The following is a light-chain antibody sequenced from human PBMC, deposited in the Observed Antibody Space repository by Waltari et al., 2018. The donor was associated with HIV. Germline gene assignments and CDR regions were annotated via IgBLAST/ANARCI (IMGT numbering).Light chain of an antibody. CDR3: HQYHNWPPFT. J-gene: IGKJ2*01. V-gene: IGKV3-15*01. CDR2: DAS. CDR1: QNGNNY. Sequence: THSPPPLLVSPGEEPPPPCWASQNGNNYLAWYQQKPGQAPRLLIYDASTRATGVPARFSGSGSGTEFTLTITSLQSEDFAVYYCHQYHNWPPFTFGQGTKLEI.